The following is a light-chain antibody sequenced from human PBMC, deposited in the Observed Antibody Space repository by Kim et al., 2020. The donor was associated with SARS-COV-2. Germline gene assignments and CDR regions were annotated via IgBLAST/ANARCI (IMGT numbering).Light chain of an antibody. CDR1: QSVSSSY. CDR2: GAS. Sequence: EIVLTQSPGTLSLSPGERATLSCRASQSVSSSYLAWYQQKPGQAPRLLIYGASSRATGIPDRFSGSGSGTDFTLTISRLEPEDFAVYYCQQYGSSQAWTFGQGTKLEI. V-gene: IGKV3-20*01. J-gene: IGKJ1*01. CDR3: QQYGSSQAWT.